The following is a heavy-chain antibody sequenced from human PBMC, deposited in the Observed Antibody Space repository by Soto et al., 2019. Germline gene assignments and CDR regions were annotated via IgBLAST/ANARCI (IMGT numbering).Heavy chain of an antibody. D-gene: IGHD4-17*01. V-gene: IGHV3-11*01. CDR1: GFTFRDFY. CDR3: ARVRLDLGDPTRERFYYYMDV. J-gene: IGHJ6*03. CDR2: IIGSSSTI. Sequence: QVQLVESGGGLVKPGGSLRLSCAASGFTFRDFYMSWIRQAPGKGLEWISQIIGSSSTIYYADSVKGRFTISRDNAKNSLYLQMNSLRAGDTAVYYCARVRLDLGDPTRERFYYYMDVWGKGTTVTVS.